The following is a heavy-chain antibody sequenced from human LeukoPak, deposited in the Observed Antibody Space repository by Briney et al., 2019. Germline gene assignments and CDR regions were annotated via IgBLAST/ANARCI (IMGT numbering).Heavy chain of an antibody. D-gene: IGHD3-10*01. J-gene: IGHJ4*02. CDR3: AKDAQLWFGGPSGFGY. CDR2: ISDSSSYI. V-gene: IGHV3-21*01. CDR1: GVDFSSHG. Sequence: GGSLRLSCAASGVDFSSHGMNWVRQAPGKGLEWVSYISDSSSYIYYAESVRGRFTISRDDAENSLYLQMNSLRAEDTAVYYCAKDAQLWFGGPSGFGYWGQGTLVTVSS.